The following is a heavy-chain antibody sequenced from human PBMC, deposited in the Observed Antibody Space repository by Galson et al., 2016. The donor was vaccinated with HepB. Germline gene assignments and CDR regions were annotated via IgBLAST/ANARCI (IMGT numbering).Heavy chain of an antibody. V-gene: IGHV3-23*01. CDR2: ITGSGGTS. D-gene: IGHD2-2*01. CDR1: GFTFSTPA. Sequence: SLRLSCAASGFTFSTPAMAWVRQAPGKGLEWVSSITGSGGTSYYADSVRGRFTISRDNSENRLYLQMSSLRVEDTAVYYCAKAIRTSSAVSDLWGQGTLVTVSS. J-gene: IGHJ5*02. CDR3: AKAIRTSSAVSDL.